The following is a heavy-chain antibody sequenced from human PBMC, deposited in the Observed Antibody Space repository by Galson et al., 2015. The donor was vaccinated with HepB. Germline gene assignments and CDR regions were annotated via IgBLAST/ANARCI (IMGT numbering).Heavy chain of an antibody. D-gene: IGHD6-13*01. V-gene: IGHV3-30*18. CDR3: AKGHKQQPFDY. CDR1: GFTFSSYG. Sequence: LRLSCAASGFTFSSYGMHWVRQAPGKGLEWVAVISYDGSNKYYADSVKGRFTISRDNSKNTLYLQMNSLRAEDTAVYYCAKGHKQQPFDYWGQGTLVTVSS. CDR2: ISYDGSNK. J-gene: IGHJ4*02.